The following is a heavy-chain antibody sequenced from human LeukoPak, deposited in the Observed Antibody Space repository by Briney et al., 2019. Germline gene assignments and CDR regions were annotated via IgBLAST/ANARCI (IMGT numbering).Heavy chain of an antibody. CDR2: ISYDGSNK. J-gene: IGHJ4*02. V-gene: IGHV3-30*03. D-gene: IGHD6-13*01. CDR3: ARAGGSSWYLLKY. CDR1: GFTFSSYG. Sequence: PGGSLRLSCAASGFTFSSYGMHWVRQAPGKGLEWVAVISYDGSNKYYADSVKGRFTISRDNSKNTLYLQMNSLRAEDTAVYYCARAGGSSWYLLKYWGQGTLVTVSS.